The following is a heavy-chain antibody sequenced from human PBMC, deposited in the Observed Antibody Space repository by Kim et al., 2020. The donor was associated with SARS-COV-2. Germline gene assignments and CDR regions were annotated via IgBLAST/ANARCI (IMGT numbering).Heavy chain of an antibody. V-gene: IGHV4-34*01. CDR2: INHSGST. CDR3: ARWRDGSSCHGDY. Sequence: SETLSLTCAVYGGSFSGYYWSWIRQPPGKGLEWIGEINHSGSTNYNPSLKSRVTISVDTSKNQFSLKLSSVTAADTAVYYCARWRDGSSCHGDYWGQGTLVTVSS. J-gene: IGHJ4*02. CDR1: GGSFSGYY. D-gene: IGHD6-13*01.